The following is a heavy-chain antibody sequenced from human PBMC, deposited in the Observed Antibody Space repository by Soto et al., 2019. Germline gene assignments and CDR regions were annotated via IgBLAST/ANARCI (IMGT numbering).Heavy chain of an antibody. CDR2: IYYSGST. J-gene: IGHJ6*02. V-gene: IGHV4-31*03. CDR1: GGSISSGGYY. D-gene: IGHD3-9*01. CDR3: AREILTGSYYYYGMDV. Sequence: SETLSLTCTVSGGSISSGGYYWSWIRQHPGKGLEWIGYIYYSGSTYYNPSLKSRVTISVDTSKNQFSLKLRSVTAADTAVYYCAREILTGSYYYYGMDVWGQGTTVTVSS.